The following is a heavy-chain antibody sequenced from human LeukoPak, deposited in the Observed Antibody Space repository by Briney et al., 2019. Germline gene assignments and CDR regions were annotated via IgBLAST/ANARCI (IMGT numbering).Heavy chain of an antibody. V-gene: IGHV3-64*01. D-gene: IGHD5-24*01. CDR2: IRSTGDST. Sequence: GGSLRLSCAASGFTFSNFAIHWVRQAPGKGLEFVSGIRSTGDSTYYANSAKGRFTISRDNSKNTLYLQMVSLRAEDMAVYYCARTYGRDGYNYNYWGQGTLVTVSS. CDR1: GFTFSNFA. CDR3: ARTYGRDGYNYNY. J-gene: IGHJ4*02.